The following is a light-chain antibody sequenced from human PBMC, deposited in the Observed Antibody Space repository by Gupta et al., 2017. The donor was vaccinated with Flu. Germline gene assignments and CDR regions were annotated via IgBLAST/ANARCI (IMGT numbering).Light chain of an antibody. J-gene: IGLJ2*01. CDR2: RNN. CDR1: SSNVGSNS. Sequence: QSVLTQPPSASGIPGQRVSLSCSGSSSNVGSNSVHWYQQPPGTAPKLLIFRNNQRPSGVPDRFSGSKSGASASLAICGLRSDDEADYYCASLDDSLSAVVFGGGTKLTVL. CDR3: ASLDDSLSAVV. V-gene: IGLV1-47*01.